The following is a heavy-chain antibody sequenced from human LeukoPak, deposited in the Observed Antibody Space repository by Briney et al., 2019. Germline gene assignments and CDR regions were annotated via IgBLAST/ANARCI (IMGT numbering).Heavy chain of an antibody. Sequence: SQTLSLTCAISGDSISSTSTAWHWIRQSPSRGLEWLGRTYYRSKWYTDYAESVKGRLVINPDTSKNEFSLQMTSVTSSDTAIYFCARGPKTGWFDHWGQGTLVTVSS. D-gene: IGHD3-9*01. V-gene: IGHV6-1*01. J-gene: IGHJ5*02. CDR3: ARGPKTGWFDH. CDR1: GDSISSTSTA. CDR2: TYYRSKWYT.